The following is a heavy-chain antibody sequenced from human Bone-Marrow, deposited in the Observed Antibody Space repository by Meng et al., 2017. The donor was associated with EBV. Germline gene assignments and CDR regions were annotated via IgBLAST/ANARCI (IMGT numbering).Heavy chain of an antibody. J-gene: IGHJ4*02. D-gene: IGHD2-15*01. V-gene: IGHV1-18*01. Sequence: HVVQSASECNKPGTSVRVACNAFGYTFTSHGISWVRQAPGQGLEWMGGIIAYNGNTNYSQKLQGRVTMTTDTSTSTAYMELRSLRSDDTAVYYCARINCSGGSCYSPLWYWGQGTLVTVSS. CDR1: GYTFTSHG. CDR3: ARINCSGGSCYSPLWY. CDR2: IIAYNGNT.